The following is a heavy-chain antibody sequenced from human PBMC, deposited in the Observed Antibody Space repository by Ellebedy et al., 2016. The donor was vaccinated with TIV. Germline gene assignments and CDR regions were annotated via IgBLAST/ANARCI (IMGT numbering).Heavy chain of an antibody. CDR1: GFTFSSYW. D-gene: IGHD1-26*01. Sequence: GESLKISXAASGFTFSSYWMHWVRQAPGKGLVWVSRISSDGSSTSYADSVKGRFAISRDNSKNTLYLQMNSLRADDTAVYYCAKDKSYSGNYYGYFDNWGQGTLVTVSA. CDR2: ISSDGSST. J-gene: IGHJ4*02. CDR3: AKDKSYSGNYYGYFDN. V-gene: IGHV3-74*01.